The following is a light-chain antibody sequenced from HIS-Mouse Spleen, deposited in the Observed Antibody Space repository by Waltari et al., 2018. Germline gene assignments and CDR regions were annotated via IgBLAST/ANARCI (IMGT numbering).Light chain of an antibody. CDR3: YSTDSSGNHRV. CDR2: EDS. CDR1: ALPQKS. J-gene: IGLJ2*01. V-gene: IGLV3-10*01. Sequence: SYELTQPPSVSVSPGHTARITCSGDALPQKSAYWYQQKSGQAPVLVIYEDSKRPSGIPERFSGSSSGTMATLTISGAQVEDEADYYCYSTDSSGNHRVFGGGTKLTVL.